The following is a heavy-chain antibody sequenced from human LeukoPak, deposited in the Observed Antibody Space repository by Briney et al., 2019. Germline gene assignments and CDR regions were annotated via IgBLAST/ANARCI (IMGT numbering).Heavy chain of an antibody. D-gene: IGHD4-11*01. V-gene: IGHV1-2*02. Sequence: ASVKVSCKASGYTFTGYYMHWVRQAPGQGLEWMGWINPNSGGTNYAQKFQGRVTMTRDTSISTAYMELSRLRSDDTAVYYCARDTVTTNNWFDPWGQGTLVTVSS. CDR3: ARDTVTTNNWFDP. CDR2: INPNSGGT. J-gene: IGHJ5*02. CDR1: GYTFTGYY.